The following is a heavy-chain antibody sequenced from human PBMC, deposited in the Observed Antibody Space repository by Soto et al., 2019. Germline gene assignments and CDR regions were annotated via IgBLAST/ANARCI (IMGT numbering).Heavy chain of an antibody. D-gene: IGHD3-16*01. Sequence: EVQLVESGGGLVQPGGSLRLSCAASGFTLSNYAVNWVRQAPGKGLEWVSYISSDSRYIYYGDSVKGRFTISRDNARNSVYLQMNSLRDEDTAFYYCARIKLVEFFFINVDVYDMDVWGQGTPVTVSS. CDR3: ARIKLVEFFFINVDVYDMDV. J-gene: IGHJ6*02. V-gene: IGHV3-48*02. CDR1: GFTLSNYA. CDR2: ISSDSRYI.